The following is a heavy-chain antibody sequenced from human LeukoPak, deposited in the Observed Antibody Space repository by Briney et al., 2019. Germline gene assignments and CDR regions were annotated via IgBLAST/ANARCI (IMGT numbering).Heavy chain of an antibody. CDR3: ARETVTTVLDY. Sequence: PSETLPLTCTVSGGSISSYYWSWIRQPPGKGLEWIGYIYYSGSTNYNPSLKSRVAISVDTSKNQFSLKLSSVTAADTAVYYCARETVTTVLDYWGQGTLVTVSS. CDR2: IYYSGST. V-gene: IGHV4-59*12. CDR1: GGSISSYY. J-gene: IGHJ4*02. D-gene: IGHD4-17*01.